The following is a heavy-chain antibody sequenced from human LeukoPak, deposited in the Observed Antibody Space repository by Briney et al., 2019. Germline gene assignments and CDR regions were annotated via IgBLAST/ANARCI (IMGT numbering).Heavy chain of an antibody. V-gene: IGHV3-74*01. Sequence: GGSLRLSCAASGFTFSSYWMHWVRQAPGKGLKWVSRINSDGSIKNYADSVKGRFTISRDNAKNTLYLQMNSLRAEDTAVYYCSRVRATFSPHFDNWGQGTLVTVSS. CDR1: GFTFSSYW. J-gene: IGHJ4*02. CDR2: INSDGSIK. CDR3: SRVRATFSPHFDN. D-gene: IGHD5-12*01.